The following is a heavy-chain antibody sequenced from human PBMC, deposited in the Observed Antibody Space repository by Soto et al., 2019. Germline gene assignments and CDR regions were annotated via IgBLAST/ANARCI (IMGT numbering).Heavy chain of an antibody. J-gene: IGHJ4*02. Sequence: SETLSLTCTVSGGSINTYYWSWIRQPPGKGLEWLGYIYYSGSDSGSTNYIPSLKSRVTISVDTSKNQFSLKLTSVTAADTAVYFCTRGGGDFWGQGTLVTVSS. CDR1: GGSINTYY. V-gene: IGHV4-59*01. D-gene: IGHD6-25*01. CDR3: TRGGGDF. CDR2: IYYSGSDSGST.